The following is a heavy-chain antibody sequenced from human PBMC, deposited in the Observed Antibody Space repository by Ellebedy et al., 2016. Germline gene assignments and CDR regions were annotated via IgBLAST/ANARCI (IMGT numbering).Heavy chain of an antibody. J-gene: IGHJ3*01. CDR1: GPTRTNSW. D-gene: IGHD2/OR15-2a*01. CDR3: AGPSRTILDHCTATSYYRDAIDV. Sequence: GGSLRLXXDTSGPTRTNSWMHWVRQAPGKGLMWVSRIDDDGGTMNYADSVKGRFTVSRDNAKNTLYLQMNSLRVEDTAVYYCAGPSRTILDHCTATSYYRDAIDVWGQGTVVTVSS. V-gene: IGHV3-74*01. CDR2: IDDDGGTM.